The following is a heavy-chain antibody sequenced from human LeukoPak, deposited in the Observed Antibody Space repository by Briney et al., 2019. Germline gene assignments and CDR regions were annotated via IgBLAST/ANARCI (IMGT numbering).Heavy chain of an antibody. CDR1: GSISSGSYY. CDR3: ARAPYSSYGDY. CDR2: IYHTGNT. D-gene: IGHD3-22*01. V-gene: IGHV4-30-2*01. J-gene: IGHJ4*02. Sequence: SQTLSLTCTVSGSISSGSYYWSWIRQPLGKGLEWIGYIYHTGNTYYNPSLKSRVTISVDRSKNQFSLKLSSVTAADTAVYYCARAPYSSYGDYWGQGTLVTVSS.